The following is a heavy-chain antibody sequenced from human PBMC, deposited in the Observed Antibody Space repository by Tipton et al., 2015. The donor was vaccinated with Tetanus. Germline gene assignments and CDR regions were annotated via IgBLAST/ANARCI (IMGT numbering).Heavy chain of an antibody. CDR1: GFVFSNYR. CDR3: ASGATLDY. V-gene: IGHV3-21*01. J-gene: IGHJ4*02. CDR2: ISSTSSYI. Sequence: SLRLPCEVSGFVFSNYRMNWVRQAPGKGLEWVSSISSTSSYIYYADSVKGRFTISRDNAKSSLFLQMNSLRADDTAVYYCASGATLDYWGQGTLVTVSS.